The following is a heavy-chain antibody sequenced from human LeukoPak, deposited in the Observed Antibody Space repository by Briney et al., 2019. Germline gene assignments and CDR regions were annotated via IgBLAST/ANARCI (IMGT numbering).Heavy chain of an antibody. D-gene: IGHD3-22*01. J-gene: IGHJ4*02. V-gene: IGHV1-18*01. Sequence: ASVKVSCKASGYTFTSYGISWVRQAPGQGLEWMGWTSAYNGNTNYAQKLQGRVTMTTDTSTSTAYMELRSLRSDDTAVYYCARDDGDYDSSGYYYAGGDYWGQGTLVTVSS. CDR2: TSAYNGNT. CDR1: GYTFTSYG. CDR3: ARDDGDYDSSGYYYAGGDY.